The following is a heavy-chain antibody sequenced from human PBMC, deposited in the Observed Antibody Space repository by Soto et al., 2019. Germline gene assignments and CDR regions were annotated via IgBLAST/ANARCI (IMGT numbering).Heavy chain of an antibody. CDR3: ARDHGYEHYYGMDV. J-gene: IGHJ6*02. D-gene: IGHD5-12*01. Sequence: SLRLSCAASGFTFSSYDMHWVRQATGKGLEWVSAIGTAGDTYYPGSVKGRFTISRENAKNSLYLQMNSLRAEDTAVYYCARDHGYEHYYGMDVWGQGTTVTVSS. CDR2: IGTAGDT. V-gene: IGHV3-13*01. CDR1: GFTFSSYD.